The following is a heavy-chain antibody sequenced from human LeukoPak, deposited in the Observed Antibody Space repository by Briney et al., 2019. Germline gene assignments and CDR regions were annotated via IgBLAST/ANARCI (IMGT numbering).Heavy chain of an antibody. CDR3: ARAETAAGTVFELYFDY. D-gene: IGHD6-13*01. CDR2: INPNSGGT. J-gene: IGHJ4*02. CDR1: GYTFTGYY. V-gene: IGHV1-2*04. Sequence: ASVEVSCKASGYTFTGYYMHWVRQAPGQGLEWMGWINPNSGGTNYAQKFQGWVTMTRDTSISTAYMELSRLRSGDTAVYYCARAETAAGTVFELYFDYWGQGTLVTVSS.